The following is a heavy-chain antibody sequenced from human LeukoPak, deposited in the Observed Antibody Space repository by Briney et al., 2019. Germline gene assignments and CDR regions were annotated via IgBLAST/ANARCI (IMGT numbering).Heavy chain of an antibody. CDR3: ARDGGIIAAAAADAFDI. Sequence: ASVKVSCKASGGIFNSKALSWVRQAPGQGLEWMGWISAYNGNTNYAQKLQGRVTMTTDTSTSTAYMELRSLRSDDTAVYYCARDGGIIAAAAADAFDIWGQGTMVTVSS. J-gene: IGHJ3*02. CDR1: GGIFNSKA. CDR2: ISAYNGNT. D-gene: IGHD6-13*01. V-gene: IGHV1-18*01.